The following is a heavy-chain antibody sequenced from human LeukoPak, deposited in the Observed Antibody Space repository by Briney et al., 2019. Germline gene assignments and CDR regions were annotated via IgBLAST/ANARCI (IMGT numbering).Heavy chain of an antibody. CDR1: GGSLSRGGDF. V-gene: IGHV4-31*11. J-gene: IGHJ4*02. CDR3: ARERRDGHNYSDF. D-gene: IGHD5-24*01. CDR2: ISHSGTS. Sequence: SETLSLTCAVSGGSLSRGGDFWGWTRKYPGKGLEWIGCISHSGTSYYNPSLKSRVTISVDTSRNQFSLELSSVTAADTAVYFCARERRDGHNYSDFWGQGALVTVSS.